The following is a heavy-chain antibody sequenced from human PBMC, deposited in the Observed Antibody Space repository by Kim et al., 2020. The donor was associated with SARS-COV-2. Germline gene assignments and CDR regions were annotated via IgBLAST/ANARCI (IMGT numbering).Heavy chain of an antibody. CDR3: AREGHYARYSYRSFDP. V-gene: IGHV4-59*01. J-gene: IGHJ5*02. Sequence: PHQSRVTISEDTSKNQFSLKLSSVTASDTAVYYCAREGHYARYSYRSFDPWGQGTLVTVSS. D-gene: IGHD5-18*01.